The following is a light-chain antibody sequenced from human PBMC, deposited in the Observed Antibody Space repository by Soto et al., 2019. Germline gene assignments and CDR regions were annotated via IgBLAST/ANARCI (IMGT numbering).Light chain of an antibody. V-gene: IGKV3-20*01. CDR2: GAS. CDR3: QQYGSSPRYT. Sequence: EIVLTQSPGTLSLSPGERATLSCRASQSVSSSCLAWYQQKPGQAPRLLIYGASSRATGIPDRFSGSGSGTDFTLTISRLELEDFAVYYCQQYGSSPRYTFGQGTKLEIK. CDR1: QSVSSSC. J-gene: IGKJ2*01.